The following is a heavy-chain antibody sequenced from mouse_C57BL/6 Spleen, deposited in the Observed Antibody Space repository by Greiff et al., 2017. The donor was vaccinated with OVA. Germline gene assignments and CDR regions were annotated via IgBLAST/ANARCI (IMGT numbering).Heavy chain of an antibody. CDR2: INPSSGYT. CDR3: AKDSSGPAMDY. J-gene: IGHJ4*01. D-gene: IGHD3-2*02. V-gene: IGHV1-4*01. Sequence: QVQLQQSGAELARPGASVKMSCKASGYTFTSYTMHWVKQRPGQGLEWIGYINPSSGYTKYNQKFKDKATLTADKSSSTAYMQLSSLTSEDSAVYYCAKDSSGPAMDYWGQGTSVTVSS. CDR1: GYTFTSYT.